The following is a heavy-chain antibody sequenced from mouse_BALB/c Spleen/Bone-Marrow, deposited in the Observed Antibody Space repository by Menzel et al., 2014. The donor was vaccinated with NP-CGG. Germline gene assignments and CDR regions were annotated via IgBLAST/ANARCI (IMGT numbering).Heavy chain of an antibody. J-gene: IGHJ2*01. D-gene: IGHD1-1*02. Sequence: EVKVVESGPGLVKPSQTVSLTCTVTGISITTGNYRWSWIRQFPGNKLEWIGYIYYSGTITYNPSLTSRTTITRDTSKNQFFLEMNSLTAEDTATYYCARFCGNYFDYWGQGTTLTVSS. CDR3: ARFCGNYFDY. CDR2: IYYSGTI. CDR1: GISITTGNYR. V-gene: IGHV3-5*02.